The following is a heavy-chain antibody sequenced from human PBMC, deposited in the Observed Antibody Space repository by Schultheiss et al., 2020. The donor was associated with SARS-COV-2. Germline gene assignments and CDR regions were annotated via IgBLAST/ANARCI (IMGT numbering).Heavy chain of an antibody. Sequence: GSLRLSCEASGFTFTNYAMGWVRQAPGKGLEWIGYIYYSGSTNYNPSLKSRVTISVDTSKNQFSLKLSSVTAADTAVYHCARSGTNINWFDPWGQGTLVTVSS. J-gene: IGHJ5*02. D-gene: IGHD6-13*01. V-gene: IGHV4-59*12. CDR3: ARSGTNINWFDP. CDR2: IYYSGST. CDR1: GFTFTNYA.